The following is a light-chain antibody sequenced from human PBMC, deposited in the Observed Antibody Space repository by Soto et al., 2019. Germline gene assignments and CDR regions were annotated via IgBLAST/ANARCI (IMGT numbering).Light chain of an antibody. CDR2: GAS. CDR1: QSVSRSY. CDR3: QQYASSSYP. V-gene: IGKV3-20*01. J-gene: IGKJ2*01. Sequence: EIVLTQPPGTLSLSPGDRATLSCRTSQSVSRSYLAWYQQKPGQAPRLLIYGASRRATGIPDRFSGSGSGTDFTLTISRLEPEDFAVYFCQQYASSSYPFGQGTKLEIK.